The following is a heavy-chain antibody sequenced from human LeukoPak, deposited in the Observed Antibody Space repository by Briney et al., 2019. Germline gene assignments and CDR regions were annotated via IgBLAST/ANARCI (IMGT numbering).Heavy chain of an antibody. Sequence: ASVKVSCKASGYTFTSYYMHWVRQAPGQGLEWMGIINPSGGSTSYAQKFQGRVTITRDTSTSTVYMELSSLRSEDTAVYYCAREKYAKYCSSTSCGAFDIWGQGTMVTVSS. CDR3: AREKYAKYCSSTSCGAFDI. CDR1: GYTFTSYY. J-gene: IGHJ3*02. D-gene: IGHD2-2*01. V-gene: IGHV1-46*01. CDR2: INPSGGST.